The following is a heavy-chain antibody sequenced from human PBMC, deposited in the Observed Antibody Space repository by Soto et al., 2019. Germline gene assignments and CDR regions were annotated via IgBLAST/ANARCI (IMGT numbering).Heavy chain of an antibody. CDR3: ARDSRSGDSSGGLDY. D-gene: IGHD3-22*01. J-gene: IGHJ4*02. Sequence: ASVKVSCKASGYTFTSYYMHWVRQAPGQGLEWMGIINPSGGSTSYAQKFQGRVTMTRDTSTSTVYMELSSLRSEDTAVYYCARDSRSGDSSGGLDYWGQGTLVTVSS. CDR1: GYTFTSYY. V-gene: IGHV1-46*01. CDR2: INPSGGST.